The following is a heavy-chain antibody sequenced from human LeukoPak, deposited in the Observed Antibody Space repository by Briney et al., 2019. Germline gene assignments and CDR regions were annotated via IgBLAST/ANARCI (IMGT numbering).Heavy chain of an antibody. J-gene: IGHJ6*03. CDR1: GFTFSNAW. CDR3: TTDTLCDFWSGCHYYYYMDV. CDR2: IKSKTDGGTT. D-gene: IGHD3-3*01. V-gene: IGHV3-15*01. Sequence: PGGSLRLSCAASGFTFSNAWMSWVRQAPGKGLEWVGRIKSKTDGGTTDYAAPVKGRFTISRDDSKNTLYLQMNSLKTEDTAVYYCTTDTLCDFWSGCHYYYYMDVWGKGTTVTVSS.